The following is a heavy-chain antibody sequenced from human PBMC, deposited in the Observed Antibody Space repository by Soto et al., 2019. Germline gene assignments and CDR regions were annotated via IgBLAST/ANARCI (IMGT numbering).Heavy chain of an antibody. D-gene: IGHD2-15*01. CDR2: VGGSGDST. J-gene: IGHJ4*02. V-gene: IGHV3-23*01. CDR3: AKSPLGYCRGGNSYPPHYFDY. CDR1: GFTFSNYA. Sequence: EVQLLDSGGGLVQPGGSLRLSCAASGFTFSNYAMSWVRQAPGKGLEWVSGVGGSGDSTYYADTVKGRFTISRDNSKDTQHLQRNSVRAEVTTVYYCAKSPLGYCRGGNSYPPHYFDYWGQGTLVTVPS.